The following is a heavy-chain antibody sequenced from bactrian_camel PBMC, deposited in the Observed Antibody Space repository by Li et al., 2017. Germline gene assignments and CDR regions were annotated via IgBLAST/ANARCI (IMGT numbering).Heavy chain of an antibody. J-gene: IGHJ6*01. D-gene: IGHD1*01. V-gene: IGHV3S55*01. CDR1: GLSVDEHD. Sequence: QVQLVESGGGSVQAGGSLTVSCTASGLSVDEHDMAWYRQTPGDECELVSTIISETNTFYLDSVKGRFTISKEFAKASLYLQMNSLENTDTAMYFCAASSVGWCPLFEHWLGKRAYTPGGYFANWGQGTQVTVS. CDR2: IISETNT. CDR3: AASSVGWCPLFEHWLGKRAYTPGGYFAN.